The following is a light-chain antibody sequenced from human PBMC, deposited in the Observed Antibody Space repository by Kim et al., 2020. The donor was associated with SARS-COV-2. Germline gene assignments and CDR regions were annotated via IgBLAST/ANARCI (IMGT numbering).Light chain of an antibody. V-gene: IGLV10-54*01. J-gene: IGLJ3*02. CDR1: SNEVGNEG. CDR2: RNN. Sequence: RQTATLTSTGTSNEVGNEGATWLQQHQGHPPKLLSSRNNNRPSGISERFSASRSGDTASLTITGLQPEDEADYYCSAWDSSLSAWVFGGGTQLTVL. CDR3: SAWDSSLSAWV.